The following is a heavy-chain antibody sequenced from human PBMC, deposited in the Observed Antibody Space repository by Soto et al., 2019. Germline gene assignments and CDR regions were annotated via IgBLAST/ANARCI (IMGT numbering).Heavy chain of an antibody. CDR3: ARQIPLVSDSSGYYFGYYYYYGMDV. J-gene: IGHJ6*02. CDR2: IYPGDSDT. CDR1: GYSFTSYW. D-gene: IGHD3-22*01. Sequence: PGESLKISCKGSGYSFTSYWIGWVRQMPGKGLEWMGIIYPGDSDTRYSPSFQGQVTISADKSISTAYLQWSSLKASDTAMYYCARQIPLVSDSSGYYFGYYYYYGMDVWGQGTTVTVSS. V-gene: IGHV5-51*01.